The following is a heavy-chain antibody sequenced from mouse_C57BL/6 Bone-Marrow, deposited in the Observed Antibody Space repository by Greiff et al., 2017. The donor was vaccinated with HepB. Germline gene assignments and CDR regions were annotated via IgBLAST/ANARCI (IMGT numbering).Heavy chain of an antibody. CDR1: GYTFTEYT. D-gene: IGHD1-1*01. CDR2: FYPGSGSI. Sequence: QVQLQQSGAELVKPGASVKLSCKASGYTFTEYTIHWVKQRSGQGLEWIGWFYPGSGSINYNEKFKDKATLTADKSSSTVYMELSRLTSEDSAVYFCARLPITTVVAHWYFDVWGTGTTVTVSS. J-gene: IGHJ1*03. V-gene: IGHV1-62-2*01. CDR3: ARLPITTVVAHWYFDV.